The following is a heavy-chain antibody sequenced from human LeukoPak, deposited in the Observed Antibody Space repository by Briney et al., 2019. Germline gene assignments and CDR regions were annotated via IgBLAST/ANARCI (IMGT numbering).Heavy chain of an antibody. J-gene: IGHJ4*02. V-gene: IGHV3-21*01. CDR2: ISSGSSDI. D-gene: IGHD5-18*01. CDR1: GFTFTTYS. CDR3: ARLTGVVNAFDY. Sequence: PGGSLRLSCAASGFTFTTYSMTWVRQAPGKGLEWVSSISSGSSDISYADSVKGRFTISRDNAKYSLYLQVNSLRAEDTAVYCCARLTGVVNAFDYWGQGTLVTVSS.